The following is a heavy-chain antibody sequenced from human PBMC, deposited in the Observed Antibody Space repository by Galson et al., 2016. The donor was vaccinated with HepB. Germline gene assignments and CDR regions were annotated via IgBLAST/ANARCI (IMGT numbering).Heavy chain of an antibody. Sequence: SVKVSCKASGGIFSSYAMSWVRQAPGHGLEWMGGIIRMFGTVNYARKFQGRVTITADESTSTAYMELSSLRSEDTAVYYCARGAAAGMGYYYYYGMDVWGQGTTVTVSS. CDR1: GGIFSSYA. CDR3: ARGAAAGMGYYYYYGMDV. V-gene: IGHV1-69*13. J-gene: IGHJ6*02. D-gene: IGHD6-13*01. CDR2: IIRMFGTV.